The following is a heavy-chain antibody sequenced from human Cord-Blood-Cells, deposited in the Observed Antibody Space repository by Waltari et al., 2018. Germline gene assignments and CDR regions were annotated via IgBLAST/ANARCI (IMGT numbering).Heavy chain of an antibody. V-gene: IGHV3-30*04. Sequence: QVQLVESGGGVVQPGRSLRLSCAASGFTFSSYAMHWVRQGPGKGLEWVAVISYDGSNKYYADSVKGRFTISRDNSKNTLYLQMNSLRAEDTAVYYCARAPVRYYFDYWGQGTLVTVSS. J-gene: IGHJ4*02. CDR1: GFTFSSYA. D-gene: IGHD3-22*01. CDR2: ISYDGSNK. CDR3: ARAPVRYYFDY.